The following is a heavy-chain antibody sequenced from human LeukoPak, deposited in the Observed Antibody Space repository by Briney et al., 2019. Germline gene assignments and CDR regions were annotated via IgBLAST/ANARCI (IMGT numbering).Heavy chain of an antibody. CDR3: ARDGVYYYDSYDI. V-gene: IGHV4-59*01. Sequence: SETLSLTCTVSGGSISSYYWSWIRQPPGKGPEWIGYIYYSGSTNYNLSLKSRVTISVDTSKNQFSLKLSSVTAADTAVYYCARDGVYYYDSYDIWGQGTMVTVSS. CDR1: GGSISSYY. CDR2: IYYSGST. D-gene: IGHD3-22*01. J-gene: IGHJ3*02.